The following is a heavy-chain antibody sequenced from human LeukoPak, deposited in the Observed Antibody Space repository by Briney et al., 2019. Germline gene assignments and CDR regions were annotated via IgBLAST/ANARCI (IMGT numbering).Heavy chain of an antibody. V-gene: IGHV4-59*01. D-gene: IGHD5-18*01. CDR3: AREGFSTASLEN. CDR1: GGSISSYS. Sequence: SETPSLICTVSGGSISSYSWSWIRQPPGKGLEWIGYFHSSGNTNSNASLKSRVTISVDTSKNQFSLKLRSVTAADTAVYYCAREGFSTASLENWGQGTPVTVSS. J-gene: IGHJ4*02. CDR2: FHSSGNT.